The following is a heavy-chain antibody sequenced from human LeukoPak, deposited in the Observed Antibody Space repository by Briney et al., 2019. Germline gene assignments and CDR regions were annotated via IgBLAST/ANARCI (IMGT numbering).Heavy chain of an antibody. CDR2: LHADGVEQ. Sequence: GGSLRLSCAASGFTFGNYAMNWVRQAPGKGLEWVARLHADGVEQNYVDSVTGRFTMSRDNAKNSLDLQMNSLRVEDTAVYYCARGGYSFDYLGQGTLVAVSS. CDR3: ARGGYSFDY. J-gene: IGHJ4*02. V-gene: IGHV3-7*01. D-gene: IGHD5-18*01. CDR1: GFTFGNYA.